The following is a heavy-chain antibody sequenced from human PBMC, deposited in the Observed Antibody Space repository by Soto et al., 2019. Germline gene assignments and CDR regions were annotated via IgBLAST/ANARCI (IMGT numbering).Heavy chain of an antibody. CDR1: GFTFSSYS. J-gene: IGHJ4*02. CDR3: ARDIDG. V-gene: IGHV3-48*01. Sequence: EVQVVESGGGLVQPGGSLRLSCAASGFTFSSYSMNWVRQAPRKGLEWVSYISSSSSTKFYGDSVKGRFTISRDNARNSLYLQMNSLRAEDTAVYYCARDIDGGGQGTLVTVSS. CDR2: ISSSSSTK. D-gene: IGHD2-15*01.